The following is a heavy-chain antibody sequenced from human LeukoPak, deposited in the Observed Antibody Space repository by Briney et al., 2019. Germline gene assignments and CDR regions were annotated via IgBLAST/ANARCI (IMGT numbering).Heavy chain of an antibody. CDR1: GNTFTNNF. D-gene: IGHD3-10*01. V-gene: IGHV1-46*01. CDR3: ATDLPTGFGSTAY. CDR2: INPSGSAT. Sequence: WASVKVSCKASGNTFTNNFMHWVRQAPGQGLEWMGLINPSGSATTYPQKLQGRVTMTRDTSTNTVYMELSSRRSEDTAVYYCATDLPTGFGSTAYWGQGTLVTVSS. J-gene: IGHJ4*02.